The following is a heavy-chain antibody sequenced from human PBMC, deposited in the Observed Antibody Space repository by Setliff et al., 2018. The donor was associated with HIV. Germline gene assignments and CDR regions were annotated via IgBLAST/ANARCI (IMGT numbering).Heavy chain of an antibody. J-gene: IGHJ4*02. CDR2: ISASSNYI. Sequence: GGSLRLSCAASGFTFNTYTMIWVRQTPGKGLEWLSSISASSNYIFYADSVKGRFTVSRDNTKSSLHLQMNSLRTDDTAAYYCAKDYDFWSGYYRRATPSVPDYWGQGTLVTVSS. D-gene: IGHD3-3*01. CDR3: AKDYDFWSGYYRRATPSVPDY. V-gene: IGHV3-21*01. CDR1: GFTFNTYT.